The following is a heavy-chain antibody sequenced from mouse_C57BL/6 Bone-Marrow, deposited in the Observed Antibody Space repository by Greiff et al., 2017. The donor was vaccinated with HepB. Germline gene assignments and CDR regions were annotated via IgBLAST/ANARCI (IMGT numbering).Heavy chain of an antibody. V-gene: IGHV1-50*01. CDR1: GYTFTSYW. CDR2: IDPSDSYT. J-gene: IGHJ2*01. D-gene: IGHD1-1*01. Sequence: VQLQQPGAELVKPGASVKLSCKASGYTFTSYWMQWVKQRPGQGLEWIGEIDPSDSYTNYNQKFKGKATLTVDTSSSTAYMQLSSLTSEDSAVYYCARRPSYYGSRDYWGQGTTLTVSS. CDR3: ARRPSYYGSRDY.